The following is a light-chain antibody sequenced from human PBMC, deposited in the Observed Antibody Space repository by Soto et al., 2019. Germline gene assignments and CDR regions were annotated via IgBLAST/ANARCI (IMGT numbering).Light chain of an antibody. J-gene: IGLJ1*01. CDR2: EVN. Sequence: QSALTQPASVSGSPGQSITISCTGTSSDVGGYNSVSWYQQHPGKAPKLIIYEVNNRPSGVSNRFSGSKSGNTASLTISGLQAEDEADYYRNSYTSSTTYVFGTGTKLTVL. CDR1: SSDVGGYNS. CDR3: NSYTSSTTYV. V-gene: IGLV2-14*01.